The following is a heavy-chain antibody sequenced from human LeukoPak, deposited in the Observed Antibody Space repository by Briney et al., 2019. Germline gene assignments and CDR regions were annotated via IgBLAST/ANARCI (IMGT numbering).Heavy chain of an antibody. CDR2: ISPSSGDT. D-gene: IGHD6-13*01. V-gene: IGHV1-46*01. Sequence: ASVKVSCKASGYPFISYFIHWVRQAPGQGLEWMGIISPSSGDTNYAQQFQGRVTVTTDTSTSTIYMELSSLRSDDTGVYYCARDALTVAALGYFDSWGQGTLVTVSS. CDR3: ARDALTVAALGYFDS. J-gene: IGHJ4*02. CDR1: GYPFISYF.